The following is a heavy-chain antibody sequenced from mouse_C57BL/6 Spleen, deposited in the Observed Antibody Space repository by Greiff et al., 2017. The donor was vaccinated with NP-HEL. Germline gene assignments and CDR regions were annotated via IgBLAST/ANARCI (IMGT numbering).Heavy chain of an antibody. V-gene: IGHV1-82*01. J-gene: IGHJ1*03. Sequence: VQLQESGPELVKPGASVKISCKASGYAFSSSWMNWVKQRPGKGLEWIGRIYPGDGDTNYNGKFKGKATLTADKSSSTAYMQLSSLTPEDSAVYFCARERGITTVVATNWYFDVWGTGTTVTVSS. D-gene: IGHD1-1*01. CDR3: ARERGITTVVATNWYFDV. CDR2: IYPGDGDT. CDR1: GYAFSSSW.